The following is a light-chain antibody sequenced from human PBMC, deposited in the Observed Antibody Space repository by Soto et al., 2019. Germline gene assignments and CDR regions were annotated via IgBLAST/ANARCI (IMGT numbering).Light chain of an antibody. CDR2: DAT. J-gene: IGKJ2*01. CDR1: QSVSSSY. Sequence: EIVLTQSPGTLSLSPGEIVTLSCRASQSVSSSYLAWYQQSPGQAPRLLIYDATRRDTGIPDRFSGSGSGTDFNLTIRRLEPEDCAVYFCHLDCSSPLHTFGQGTKLEIK. CDR3: HLDCSSPLHT. V-gene: IGKV3-20*01.